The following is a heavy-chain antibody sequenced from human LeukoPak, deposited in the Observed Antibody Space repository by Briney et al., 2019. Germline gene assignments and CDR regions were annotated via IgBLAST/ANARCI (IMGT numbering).Heavy chain of an antibody. CDR2: ISCTGST. CDR3: GRDPTTVTKGYDI. V-gene: IGHV4-59*11. D-gene: IGHD4-17*01. Sequence: PSETLSLTCIVCDASFSSHYWTWIRPPPGKGLEWIGYISCTGSTNYNPSRKSRVIISVDPSKNQFFLKLSSVAAADTAVYYCGRDPTTVTKGYDIWGQGTMVTVSS. J-gene: IGHJ3*02. CDR1: DASFSSHY.